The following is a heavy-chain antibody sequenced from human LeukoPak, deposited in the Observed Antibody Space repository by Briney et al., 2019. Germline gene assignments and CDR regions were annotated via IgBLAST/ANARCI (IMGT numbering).Heavy chain of an antibody. CDR1: GFTFSSFA. J-gene: IGHJ4*02. V-gene: IGHV3-23*01. D-gene: IGHD1-7*01. Sequence: AGGSLRLSCAASGFTFSSFAMSWVRQAPGKGLEWVSGISGSGGSTYYADSVKGRFTISRDNSKNTLYLQMNSLRAEDTAVYYCAKGLELVGYYFDYWGQGTLVTVSS. CDR3: AKGLELVGYYFDY. CDR2: ISGSGGST.